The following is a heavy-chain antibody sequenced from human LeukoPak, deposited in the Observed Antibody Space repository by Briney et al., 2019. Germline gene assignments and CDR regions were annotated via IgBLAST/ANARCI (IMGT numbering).Heavy chain of an antibody. CDR3: ARGYHSSLTGYLDAFDI. D-gene: IGHD3-9*01. CDR1: GGSIRSYY. J-gene: IGHJ3*02. Sequence: SETLSLTCTVSGGSIRSYYWSWIRQPPGKGLEGLGYIFYTGSTKYNPSLTSRVTTSVDTSKNEFSLKLSSVAAADTAVYYCARGYHSSLTGYLDAFDIWGQGTMVTVSS. V-gene: IGHV4-59*01. CDR2: IFYTGST.